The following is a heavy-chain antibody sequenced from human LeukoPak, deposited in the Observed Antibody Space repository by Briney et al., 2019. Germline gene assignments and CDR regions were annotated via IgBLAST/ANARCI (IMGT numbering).Heavy chain of an antibody. J-gene: IGHJ4*02. CDR1: GFTFSSYA. V-gene: IGHV3-30*04. CDR2: ISYDGSNK. Sequence: AGSLRLSCAASGFTFSSYAMHWVRQAPGKGLEWVAVISYDGSNKYYADSVKGRFTISRDNSKNTLYLQMCSLRAEDTAVYYCAKVSCSSSSCPIDYWGQGTLVTVSS. CDR3: AKVSCSSSSCPIDY. D-gene: IGHD2-2*01.